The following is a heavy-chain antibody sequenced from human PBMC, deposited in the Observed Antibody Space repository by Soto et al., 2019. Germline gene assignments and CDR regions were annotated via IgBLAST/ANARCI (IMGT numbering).Heavy chain of an antibody. D-gene: IGHD3-10*01. CDR1: GYTFNNYG. Sequence: ASVKVSCKASGYTFNNYGITWVRQTPGQGLEWLGWISVYNGNKNYAKKVQGRVSMTADTSTSTAHMELRSLQSDDTAVYFCARVAITLIRGLKVDFYSMEVWGQGTTVIVSS. V-gene: IGHV1-18*01. J-gene: IGHJ6*01. CDR2: ISVYNGNK. CDR3: ARVAITLIRGLKVDFYSMEV.